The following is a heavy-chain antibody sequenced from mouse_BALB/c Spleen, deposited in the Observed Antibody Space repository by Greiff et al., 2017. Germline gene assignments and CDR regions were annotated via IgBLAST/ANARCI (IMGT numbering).Heavy chain of an antibody. CDR1: GFTFSSYA. J-gene: IGHJ4*01. CDR3: ARDRSNWDYAMDY. Sequence: EVKLMESGGGLVKPGGSLKLSCAASGFTFSSYAMSWVRQSPEKRLEWVAEISSGGSYTYYPDTVTGRFTISRDNAKNTLYLEMSSLRSEDTAMYYCARDRSNWDYAMDYWGQGTSVTVSS. V-gene: IGHV5-9-4*01. CDR2: ISSGGSYT. D-gene: IGHD4-1*01.